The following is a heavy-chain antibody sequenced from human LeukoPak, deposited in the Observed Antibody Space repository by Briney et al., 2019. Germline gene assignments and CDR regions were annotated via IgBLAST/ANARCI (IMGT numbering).Heavy chain of an antibody. D-gene: IGHD2-2*02. CDR2: ISASGGST. CDR3: AKMGVMENAYCSSTSCYTNYYYMDV. CDR1: GFTFSDYA. J-gene: IGHJ6*03. V-gene: IGHV3-23*01. Sequence: GGSLRLSCAASGFTFSDYAMSWVRQAPGKGLEWVSSISASGGSTYYTDSVKGRFTISRDNSKNTLYLQTNSLRAEDTAVHYCAKMGVMENAYCSSTSCYTNYYYMDVWGKGTTVTVSS.